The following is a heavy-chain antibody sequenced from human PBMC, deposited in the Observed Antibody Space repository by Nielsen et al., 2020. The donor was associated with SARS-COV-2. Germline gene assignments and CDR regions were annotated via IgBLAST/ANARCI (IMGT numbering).Heavy chain of an antibody. D-gene: IGHD3-10*01. Sequence: GESPKISCAASGFTFDDYGMSWVRQAPGKGLEWVSGINWNGGSTGYADSVKGRFTISRDNAKNSLYLQMNSLRAEDTALYHCARVVLTSSGYYGMDVWGQGTTVTVSS. V-gene: IGHV3-20*01. CDR3: ARVVLTSSGYYGMDV. J-gene: IGHJ6*02. CDR1: GFTFDDYG. CDR2: INWNGGST.